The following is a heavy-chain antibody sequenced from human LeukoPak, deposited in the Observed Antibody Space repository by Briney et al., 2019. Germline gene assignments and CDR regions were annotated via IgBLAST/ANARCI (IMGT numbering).Heavy chain of an antibody. V-gene: IGHV3-30-3*01. CDR2: VSFDGDNK. J-gene: IGHJ4*02. Sequence: PGGSLRLSCAASGLTFSGYAMHWVRQAPGKGLEWVAVVSFDGDNKYYADSVKGRFTISRDNSKNTLYLQMNSLRTEDTAVYYCARENAEDLDYWGQGTLVTVSS. CDR1: GLTFSGYA. CDR3: ARENAEDLDY.